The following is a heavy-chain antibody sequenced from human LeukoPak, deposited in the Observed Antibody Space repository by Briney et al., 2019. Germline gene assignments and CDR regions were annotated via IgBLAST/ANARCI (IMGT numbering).Heavy chain of an antibody. CDR1: GGTFSSYA. Sequence: SVKVSCKASGGTFSSYAISWVRQAPGQGLEWMGRIIPIFGTANYAKKFQGRVTITTDESTSTAYMELSSLRSEDTAVYYCARVRYGYDFAPYYMDVWGKGTTVTVSS. D-gene: IGHD5-12*01. CDR2: IIPIFGTA. CDR3: ARVRYGYDFAPYYMDV. V-gene: IGHV1-69*05. J-gene: IGHJ6*03.